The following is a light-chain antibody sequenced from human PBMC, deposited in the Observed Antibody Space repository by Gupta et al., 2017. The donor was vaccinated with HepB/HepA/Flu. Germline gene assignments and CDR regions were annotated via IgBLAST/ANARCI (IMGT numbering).Light chain of an antibody. CDR1: SSNIGGNY. CDR3: AAWDDSLSGYV. Sequence: QSVLTQPPSASGTPGQRVTISCSGSSSNIGGNYVYWYQQLPGTAPKLLVNRNNQRPSGVPGRVSGSKSGTSASLDISGLRSEDEADYYCAAWDDSLSGYVFGTGTKVTVL. CDR2: RNN. V-gene: IGLV1-47*01. J-gene: IGLJ1*01.